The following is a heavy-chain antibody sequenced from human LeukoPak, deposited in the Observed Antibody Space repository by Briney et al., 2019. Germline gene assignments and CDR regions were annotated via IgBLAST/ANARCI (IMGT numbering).Heavy chain of an antibody. Sequence: PETLSLTCTVSGGSISSYYWSWIRQPAGKGLEWIGRIYTSGSTNYNPSLKSRVTMSVDTSKNQFSLKLSSVTAADTAVYYCARDRILPHKGYYMDVWGKGTTVTVSS. CDR2: IYTSGST. D-gene: IGHD1-14*01. CDR3: ARDRILPHKGYYMDV. J-gene: IGHJ6*03. V-gene: IGHV4-4*07. CDR1: GGSISSYY.